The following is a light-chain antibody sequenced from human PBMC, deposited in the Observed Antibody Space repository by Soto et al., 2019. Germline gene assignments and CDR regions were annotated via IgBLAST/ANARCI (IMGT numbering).Light chain of an antibody. CDR2: AAS. CDR1: QSISSY. J-gene: IGKJ5*01. CDR3: QQSYSTRFT. V-gene: IGKV1-39*01. Sequence: DIQMTQSPSSLSASVGDRVTITCRASQSISSYLNWYQQKPGKAPKLLIYAASRLQSGVPSRFSGSGSGTDFTLTISSLQPEDFATYYCQQSYSTRFTFGQGTRLEIK.